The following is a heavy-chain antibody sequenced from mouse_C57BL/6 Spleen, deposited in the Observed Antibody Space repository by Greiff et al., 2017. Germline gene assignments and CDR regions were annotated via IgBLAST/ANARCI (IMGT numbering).Heavy chain of an antibody. CDR3: ASDYGSRFAY. CDR2: IDPSDSYT. CDR1: GYTFTSYW. V-gene: IGHV1-50*01. D-gene: IGHD1-1*01. Sequence: QVQLQQPGAELVKPGASVKLSCKASGYTFTSYWMQWVKQRPGQGLEWIGEIDPSDSYTNYNQKFKGKATLTVDTSSSTAYMQPSSLTSEDSAVYYCASDYGSRFAYWGQGTLVTVSA. J-gene: IGHJ3*01.